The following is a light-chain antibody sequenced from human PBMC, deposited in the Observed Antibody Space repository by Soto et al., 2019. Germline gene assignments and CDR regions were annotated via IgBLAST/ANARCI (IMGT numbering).Light chain of an antibody. V-gene: IGLV2-11*01. CDR1: SSDVGGYNY. Sequence: QSALTQPRSVSGSPGQSVTISCTGTSSDVGGYNYVSWYQHPPGKAPKLMIYDVSKRPSGVPDRFSGSKSGNTASLTISGIQXXDEADYYCCSYAGSYTWVFGGGTKVTVL. J-gene: IGLJ2*01. CDR2: DVS. CDR3: CSYAGSYTWV.